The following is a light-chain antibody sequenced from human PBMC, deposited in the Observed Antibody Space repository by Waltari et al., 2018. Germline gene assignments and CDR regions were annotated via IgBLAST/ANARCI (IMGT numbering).Light chain of an antibody. CDR2: EVT. Sequence: QSALTQPASVSGSPGQSVTLSCTGTSSDIGTYDLVSWYQHHPGKAPKLIIYEVTKRPSDVSNRFSGSKSGNTASLTVSGLQADDEADYYCCSYVGGSTFVGGGTRLTVL. CDR3: CSYVGGSTF. CDR1: SSDIGTYDL. V-gene: IGLV2-23*02. J-gene: IGLJ2*01.